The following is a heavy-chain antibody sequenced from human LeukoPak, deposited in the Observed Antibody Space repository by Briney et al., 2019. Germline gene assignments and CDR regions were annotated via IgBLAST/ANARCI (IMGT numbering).Heavy chain of an antibody. CDR2: VYKSGGT. V-gene: IGHV4-61*01. D-gene: IGHD4/OR15-4a*01. Sequence: SETLSLTCTVSGVSVSSGNYYWSWIRQPPGKGLEWIGYVYKSGGTNYNPSLKGRVTISVDTSKNQFSLKLSSVTTADTAVYYCTRISLTMRDAFDIWGQGTTVTVST. CDR3: TRISLTMRDAFDI. J-gene: IGHJ3*02. CDR1: GVSVSSGNYY.